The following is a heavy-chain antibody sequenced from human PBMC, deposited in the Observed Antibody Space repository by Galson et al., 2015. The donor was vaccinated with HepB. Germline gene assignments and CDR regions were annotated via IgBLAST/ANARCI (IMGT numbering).Heavy chain of an antibody. Sequence: SVKVSCKASGFTFTSSAVQWVRQARGQRLEWIGWIVVGSGNTNYAQKFQERVTITRDMSTSTAYMELSSLRSEDTAVYYCAAGRITMVRGVIISEGDYWGQGTLVTVSS. V-gene: IGHV1-58*01. J-gene: IGHJ4*02. CDR2: IVVGSGNT. CDR3: AAGRITMVRGVIISEGDY. CDR1: GFTFTSSA. D-gene: IGHD3-10*01.